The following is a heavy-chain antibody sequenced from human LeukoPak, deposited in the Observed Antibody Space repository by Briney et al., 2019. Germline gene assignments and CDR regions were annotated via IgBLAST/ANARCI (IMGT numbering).Heavy chain of an antibody. Sequence: GGSLRLSCAASGFTFSTYGMAWVRQVPGNRLEWVSSIGATGGLISYADSVKGRFTVSSSEKTFHLQMNSLRAEDTAVYFCAAKILGSAPFDFWGQGTLVTVSA. CDR3: AAKILGSAPFDF. V-gene: IGHV3-23*01. CDR1: GFTFSTYG. CDR2: IGATGGLI. D-gene: IGHD3-10*01. J-gene: IGHJ4*02.